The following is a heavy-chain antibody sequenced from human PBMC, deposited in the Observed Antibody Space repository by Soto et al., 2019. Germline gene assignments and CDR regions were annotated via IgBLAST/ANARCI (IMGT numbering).Heavy chain of an antibody. V-gene: IGHV2-26*01. CDR2: IFSNDEK. J-gene: IGHJ6*02. Sequence: SGPTLVNLTETLTLTCTVSGFSLSNDIMGVSWIRQPPGKALEWPAHIFSNDEKSYSTSLKSRLTISKDTSKSQVVRTMTNMDPVDTATYYCARINTDYDFWSGPSIGMDVWGQGTTVTVAS. D-gene: IGHD3-3*01. CDR1: GFSLSNDIMG. CDR3: ARINTDYDFWSGPSIGMDV.